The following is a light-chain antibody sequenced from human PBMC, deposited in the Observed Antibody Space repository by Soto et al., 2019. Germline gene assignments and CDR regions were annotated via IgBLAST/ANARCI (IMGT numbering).Light chain of an antibody. Sequence: DIQMTQSPSSLSASVGVRVTITCRASQSVGRFLNWYQQKPGKAPTVLINVASTLRSGVPSRFSGSGSGTDFNLTINSLQPEDFATYFCQQSFTTPLTFGGGTKVDIK. V-gene: IGKV1-39*01. CDR2: VAS. J-gene: IGKJ4*01. CDR3: QQSFTTPLT. CDR1: QSVGRF.